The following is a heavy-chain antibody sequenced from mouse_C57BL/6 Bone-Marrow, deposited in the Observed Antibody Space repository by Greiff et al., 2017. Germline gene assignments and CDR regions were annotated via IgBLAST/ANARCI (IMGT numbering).Heavy chain of an antibody. V-gene: IGHV1-9*01. J-gene: IGHJ3*01. D-gene: IGHD6-1*01. CDR2: ILPGSGST. CDR1: GYTFTGYW. Sequence: LMEPGASVKLSCKATGYTFTGYWIEWVKQRPGHGLAWIGEILPGSGSTNDNEKFKVKATFTADTSSNTAYMQLSSLTTEDPAIYYCARWGQVRAWFAYWGQGTLVTVSA. CDR3: ARWGQVRAWFAY.